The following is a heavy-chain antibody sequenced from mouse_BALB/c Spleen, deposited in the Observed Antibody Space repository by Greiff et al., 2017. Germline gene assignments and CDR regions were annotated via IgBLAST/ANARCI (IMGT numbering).Heavy chain of an antibody. CDR3: ARLYYYYGSSSGAMDY. D-gene: IGHD1-1*01. CDR2: IDPYDSET. CDR1: GYTFTSYW. Sequence: QVQLQQSGAELVRPGASVKLSCTASGYTFTSYWMNWVRQSPEQGLEWIGRIDPYDSETHYNQKFKDKAILTVDNTSSTTYMQLSSLTSEDSEVYDCARLYYYYGSSSGAMDYWGQGTSVTVSS. J-gene: IGHJ4*01. V-gene: IGHV1-52*01.